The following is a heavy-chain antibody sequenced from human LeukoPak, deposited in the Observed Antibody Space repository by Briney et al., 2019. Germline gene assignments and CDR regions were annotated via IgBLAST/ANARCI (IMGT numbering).Heavy chain of an antibody. CDR2: ISYDGSNK. CDR1: GFTFSSYA. V-gene: IGHV3-30-3*01. D-gene: IGHD6-13*01. Sequence: PGGSLRLSCAASGFTFSSYAMHWVRQAPGKGLEWVAVISYDGSNKYYADSVKGRFTISRDNSKNTLYLQMNSLRAEDTAVYYCARDVLRRGRQQLVLGPHYWGQGTLVTVSS. J-gene: IGHJ4*02. CDR3: ARDVLRRGRQQLVLGPHY.